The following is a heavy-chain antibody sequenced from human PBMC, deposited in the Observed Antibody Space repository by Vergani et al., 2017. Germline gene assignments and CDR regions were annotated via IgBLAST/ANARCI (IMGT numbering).Heavy chain of an antibody. Sequence: QVQLVQSGAEVKKPGASVKVSCKASGYTFTGYYMHWVRQAPGQGLEWMGWINPNSGGTNYAQKFQGRVTMTRDTSISTGYMELSRLRSDDPAVYYCARDPTKTYGDYDWFDPWGQGTLVTVSS. J-gene: IGHJ5*02. CDR1: GYTFTGYY. CDR3: ARDPTKTYGDYDWFDP. D-gene: IGHD4-17*01. V-gene: IGHV1-2*02. CDR2: INPNSGGT.